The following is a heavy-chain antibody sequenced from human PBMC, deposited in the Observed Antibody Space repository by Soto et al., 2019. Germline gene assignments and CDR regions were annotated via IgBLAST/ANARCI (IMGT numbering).Heavy chain of an antibody. J-gene: IGHJ4*02. D-gene: IGHD1-1*01. CDR3: ARLANWNFDY. CDR1: GGSFSGYY. CDR2: INHSGST. V-gene: IGHV4-34*01. Sequence: PSETLSLTCAVYGGSFSGYYWSWIRQPPGKGLEWIGEINHSGSTNYNPSLKSRVTISVDTSKNQFSLKLSSVTAADTAVYYCARLANWNFDYWGQGTLVTVSS.